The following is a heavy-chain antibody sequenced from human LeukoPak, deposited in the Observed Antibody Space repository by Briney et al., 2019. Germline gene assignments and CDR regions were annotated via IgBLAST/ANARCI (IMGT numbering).Heavy chain of an antibody. CDR1: GGSFSGYY. CDR3: ARDWGLYDSDAFDI. D-gene: IGHD3-3*01. Sequence: SETLSLTCAVYGGSFSGYYWSWIRQPPGKGLEWIGEINHSGSTNYNPSLKSRVTISVDTSKNQFSLKLSSVTAADTAVYYCARDWGLYDSDAFDIWGQGTMVTVSS. V-gene: IGHV4-34*01. CDR2: INHSGST. J-gene: IGHJ3*02.